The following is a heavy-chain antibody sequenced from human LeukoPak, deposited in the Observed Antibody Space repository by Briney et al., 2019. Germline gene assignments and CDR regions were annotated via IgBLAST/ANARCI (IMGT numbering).Heavy chain of an antibody. CDR2: INPNSGGT. J-gene: IGHJ4*02. D-gene: IGHD6-6*01. V-gene: IGHV1-2*02. CDR3: ARESPRIAARPGGY. Sequence: GASVKVSCKASGYTFTGYYMHWVRQAPGQGLEWMGWINPNSGGTNYAQKFQGRVTMTRDTSISTAYMELSRLRSDDTAVYYCARESPRIAARPGGYWGQGTLVTVSS. CDR1: GYTFTGYY.